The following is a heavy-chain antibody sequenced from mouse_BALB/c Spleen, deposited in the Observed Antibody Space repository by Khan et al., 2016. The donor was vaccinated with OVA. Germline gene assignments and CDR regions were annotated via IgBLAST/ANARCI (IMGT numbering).Heavy chain of an antibody. J-gene: IGHJ2*01. CDR2: ISSTGDYT. V-gene: IGHV5-9*02. CDR3: ARLGTYDS. D-gene: IGHD4-1*01. CDR1: GFDFSNYD. Sequence: EVKLVESGGGLVKPGGSLKLSCAASGFDFSNYDMSWVRQTPEKRLEWVATISSTGDYTYYPDSVKGRFSISRDNAGNALYLQMSSLRSEDSALYYGARLGTYDSWGQGTTLTVSS.